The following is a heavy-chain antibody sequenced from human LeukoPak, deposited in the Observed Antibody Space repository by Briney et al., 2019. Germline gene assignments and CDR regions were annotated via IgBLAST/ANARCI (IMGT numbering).Heavy chain of an antibody. J-gene: IGHJ4*01. V-gene: IGHV3-7*01. CDR1: GFTFTDYW. Sequence: PGGSLRLSCAVSGFTFTDYWMDWVRQAPGKGLEWVASIRQDGNEKSYMDAVKGRFTISRDKTRDSLYLQMSSLRVEDTAVYYCARDGTAPGLYFDLWGQGTLVTVSS. CDR2: IRQDGNEK. D-gene: IGHD6-13*01. CDR3: ARDGTAPGLYFDL.